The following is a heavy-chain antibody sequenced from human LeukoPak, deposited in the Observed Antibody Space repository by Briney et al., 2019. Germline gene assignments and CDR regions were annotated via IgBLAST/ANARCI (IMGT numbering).Heavy chain of an antibody. V-gene: IGHV3-48*01. CDR2: ISSSTSTI. D-gene: IGHD6-13*01. CDR3: AREESTAAAGDDY. Sequence: GGSLRLSCAASGFTFSIYSMNWVRQAPGQGLEWVSYISSSTSTIYYADSVKGRFTISRDNAKNSLYLQMKSLRAEDTAMYYCAREESTAAAGDDYWGQGTLVTVSS. CDR1: GFTFSIYS. J-gene: IGHJ4*02.